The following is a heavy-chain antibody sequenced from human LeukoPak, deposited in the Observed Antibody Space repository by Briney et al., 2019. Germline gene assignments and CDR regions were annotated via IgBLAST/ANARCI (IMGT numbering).Heavy chain of an antibody. J-gene: IGHJ6*02. CDR1: GFTFSSYE. D-gene: IGHD3-22*01. V-gene: IGHV3-48*03. CDR3: ARSIVVVIDYYGMDV. CDR2: ISSSGSTI. Sequence: GGSPRLSCAASGFTFSSYEMNWVRQAPGKGLEWVSYISSSGSTIYYADSVKGRFTISRDNAKNSLYLQMNNLRAEGTAVYYCARSIVVVIDYYGMDVWGQGTTVTVSS.